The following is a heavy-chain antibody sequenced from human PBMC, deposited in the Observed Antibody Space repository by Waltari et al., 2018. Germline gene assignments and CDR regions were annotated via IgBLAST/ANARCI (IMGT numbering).Heavy chain of an antibody. CDR3: AHRGTGDAFDI. J-gene: IGHJ3*02. CDR1: GFYLSTSGVG. D-gene: IGHD7-27*01. Sequence: QITLKESGPTLVKPTQTLTLTCTFSGFYLSTSGVGLGWISQPPGKAREWLALIYWDDDKRYSPSLKSRLTITKDTAKNQVVLTMTNMDPVDTATYFCAHRGTGDAFDIWGQGTMVTVSS. V-gene: IGHV2-5*02. CDR2: IYWDDDK.